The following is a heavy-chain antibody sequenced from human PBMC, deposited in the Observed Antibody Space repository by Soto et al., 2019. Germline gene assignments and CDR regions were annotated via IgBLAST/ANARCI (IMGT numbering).Heavy chain of an antibody. Sequence: GGSLRLSCAASGFTFSSYGMHWVRQAPGKGLEWVAVIWYDGSNKYYADSVKGRFTISRDNSKNTLYLQMNSLRAEDTAVYYCARKWLAAAGMYGMDVCGQGATVAV. J-gene: IGHJ6*02. V-gene: IGHV3-33*01. CDR1: GFTFSSYG. D-gene: IGHD6-13*01. CDR3: ARKWLAAAGMYGMDV. CDR2: IWYDGSNK.